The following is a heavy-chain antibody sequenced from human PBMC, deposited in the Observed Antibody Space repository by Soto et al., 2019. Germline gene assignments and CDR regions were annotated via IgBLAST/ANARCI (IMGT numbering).Heavy chain of an antibody. D-gene: IGHD2-2*01. CDR3: VKRADDCSSASCKESSRIYFDY. J-gene: IGHJ4*02. CDR1: GFTLSNYA. Sequence: EVQLLESGGGLVQPGGSLRLSCAASGFTLSNYAMSWVRQAPGKGLEWVSAIASDGVSTYYADSVRGRFTISRDISKNTLYLQMNRLVAEDTAVYYCVKRADDCSSASCKESSRIYFDYWGQGALVTVSS. CDR2: IASDGVST. V-gene: IGHV3-23*01.